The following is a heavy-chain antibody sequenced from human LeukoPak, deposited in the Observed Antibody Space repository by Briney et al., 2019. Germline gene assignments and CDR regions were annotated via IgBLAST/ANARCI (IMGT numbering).Heavy chain of an antibody. CDR2: IYSGGST. D-gene: IGHD1-1*01. CDR1: GFTVSSNY. Sequence: GGSLRLSCAASGFTVSSNYMSWVRQAPRQGLEWVSVIYSGGSTYYADSVKGRFTISRDNSKNTLYLQMSSLRAEDTAVYYCAGHYTAAILEWGQGTLVTVSS. V-gene: IGHV3-66*04. J-gene: IGHJ4*02. CDR3: AGHYTAAILE.